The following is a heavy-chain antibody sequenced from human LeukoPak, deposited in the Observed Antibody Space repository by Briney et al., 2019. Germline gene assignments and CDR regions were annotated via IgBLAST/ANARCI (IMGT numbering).Heavy chain of an antibody. D-gene: IGHD3-10*01. Sequence: GGSLRPSCAASGFTFSSYGMHWVRQAPGKGLEWVAFIRNDGSNKYYADSVKGRFTISRDNSKNTLYLQMNSLRAEDTAVYYCAKRGYWGQGTLVTVSS. CDR3: AKRGY. V-gene: IGHV3-30*02. CDR1: GFTFSSYG. J-gene: IGHJ4*02. CDR2: IRNDGSNK.